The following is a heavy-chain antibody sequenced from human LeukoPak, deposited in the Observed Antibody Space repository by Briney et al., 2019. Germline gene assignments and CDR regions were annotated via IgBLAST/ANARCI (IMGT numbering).Heavy chain of an antibody. V-gene: IGHV3-7*03. Sequence: GESLRLSCTASGFTFSNFWMGWVRQAPGKGLEWVANIKQDETEKFYLGSVKGRFTISRDNAKNSLYLQMNSLRAEDTAVYYCARGDLAAGHNWFDPWGQGTLVTVSS. D-gene: IGHD6-13*01. CDR1: GFTFSNFW. CDR3: ARGDLAAGHNWFDP. CDR2: IKQDETEK. J-gene: IGHJ5*02.